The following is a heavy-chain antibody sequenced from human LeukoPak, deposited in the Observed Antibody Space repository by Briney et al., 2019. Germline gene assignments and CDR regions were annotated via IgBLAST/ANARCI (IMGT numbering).Heavy chain of an antibody. CDR2: ITGNHGAT. CDR3: TKDPNGDYVGAFDP. CDR1: GFTFSSFA. D-gene: IGHD4-17*01. V-gene: IGHV3-23*01. Sequence: GGSLGLSCAASGFTFSSFAMTWVRQAPGKGLEWVSSITGNHGATYNIDSVKGRFTISRDNSQNTLYLQMNSLRAEDTAVYYCTKDPNGDYVGAFDPWGQGTLVTVSS. J-gene: IGHJ5*02.